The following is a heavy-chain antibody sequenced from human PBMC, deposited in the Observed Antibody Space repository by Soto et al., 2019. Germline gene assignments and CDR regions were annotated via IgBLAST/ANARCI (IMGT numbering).Heavy chain of an antibody. J-gene: IGHJ4*02. CDR1: RFTLSDYS. CDR2: ISGGGETI. CDR3: AKERATTTAFDY. Sequence: EVQLVESGGDLVQPGGSLRLSCAASRFTLSDYSMNWVRQAPGKGLEWVSYISGGGETIYYADSVRGRFTISRDNTKNTLFLQMNSLRAEDTAVYYCAKERATTTAFDYWGQGALVTVSS. D-gene: IGHD4-17*01. V-gene: IGHV3-48*01.